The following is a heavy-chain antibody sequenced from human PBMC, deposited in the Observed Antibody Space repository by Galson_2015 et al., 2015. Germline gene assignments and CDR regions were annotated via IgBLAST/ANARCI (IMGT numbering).Heavy chain of an antibody. CDR3: ARGRGWETLRKSPFDY. CDR2: ISYDGSNK. D-gene: IGHD1-26*01. Sequence: SLRLSCAASGFTLSRFVMHWVRQAPGKGLEWVAVISYDGSNKYYADSVKGRFTISRDNSRDTLYLQMNSLRAEDTAVYYCARGRGWETLRKSPFDYWGQGTLVTVSS. J-gene: IGHJ4*02. V-gene: IGHV3-30-3*01. CDR1: GFTLSRFV.